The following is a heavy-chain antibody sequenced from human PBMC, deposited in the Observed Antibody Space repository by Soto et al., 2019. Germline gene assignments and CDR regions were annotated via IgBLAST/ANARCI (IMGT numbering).Heavy chain of an antibody. D-gene: IGHD4-17*01. CDR1: RFTFSSYA. CDR3: AKNSENFGDSKYDY. J-gene: IGHJ4*02. V-gene: IGHV3-23*01. Sequence: GGSLRLACAASRFTFSSYAMSWVRQAPGKGLEWVSSISGNGGNTYYADSVKGRFTISRDNSKNTLYLQMNSLRAEDTAVYYCAKNSENFGDSKYDYWGQGTLVTVSS. CDR2: ISGNGGNT.